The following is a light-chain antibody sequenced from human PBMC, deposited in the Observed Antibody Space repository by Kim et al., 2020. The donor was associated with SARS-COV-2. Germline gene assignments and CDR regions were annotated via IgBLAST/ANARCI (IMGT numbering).Light chain of an antibody. CDR1: NIGSKS. CDR2: YDS. J-gene: IGLJ3*02. Sequence: APGKTSRSTCGGNNIGSKSVHWYQQKPGQAPVLVIYYDSGRPSGIPERFSGSNSGNTATLPISRVEAGDEADYYCQVWDSSSDHWVFGGGTQLTVL. CDR3: QVWDSSSDHWV. V-gene: IGLV3-21*04.